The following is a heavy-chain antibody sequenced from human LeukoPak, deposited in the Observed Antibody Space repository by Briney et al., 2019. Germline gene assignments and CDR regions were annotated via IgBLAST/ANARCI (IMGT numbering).Heavy chain of an antibody. CDR1: GASFSGYS. CDR2: VNRVGNT. CDR3: ARERVVSDYNWFDP. J-gene: IGHJ5*02. D-gene: IGHD6-25*01. Sequence: SETLSLTCAVHGASFSGYSWSWVCQPPGKGLEWIGEVNRVGNTIYNPSLKSRVTISIDTSTTQFSLRLTSVTVADTAVYFCARERVVSDYNWFDPWGQGTLVTVSS. V-gene: IGHV4-34*01.